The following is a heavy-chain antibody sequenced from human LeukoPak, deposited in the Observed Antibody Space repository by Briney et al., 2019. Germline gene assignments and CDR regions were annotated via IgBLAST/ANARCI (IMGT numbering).Heavy chain of an antibody. CDR3: ARDCGILRIDCGDSLDI. V-gene: IGHV3-53*01. D-gene: IGHD2-21*01. CDR1: GFTVSSDH. CDR2: FYSGGDT. Sequence: GGSLRLSCAVSGFTVSSDHMSWVRQAPGKGLEWVSVFYSGGDTHYADSVKGRYTISRDNSKNTLYLQMNSLRAEDTAVYYCARDCGILRIDCGDSLDIWGQGTMVTVSS. J-gene: IGHJ3*02.